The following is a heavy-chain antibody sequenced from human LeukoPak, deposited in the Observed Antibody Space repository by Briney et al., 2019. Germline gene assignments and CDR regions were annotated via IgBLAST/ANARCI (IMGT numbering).Heavy chain of an antibody. CDR1: GGSISSGGYS. V-gene: IGHV4-30-2*01. Sequence: SQTLSLTCAVSGGSISSGGYSWSWIRQPPGKGLEWIGYIYHSGSTYYNPSLKSRVTISVDRSKNQFSLKLSSVTAADTAVYYCARGWFGSSSENYYYGMDVWGQGTTVTVSS. D-gene: IGHD3-10*01. J-gene: IGHJ6*02. CDR2: IYHSGST. CDR3: ARGWFGSSSENYYYGMDV.